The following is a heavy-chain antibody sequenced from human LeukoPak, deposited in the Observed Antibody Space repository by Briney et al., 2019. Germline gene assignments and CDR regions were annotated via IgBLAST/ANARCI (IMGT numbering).Heavy chain of an antibody. CDR2: IYYSGST. CDR3: ARTYGSGSYSSAFDI. Sequence: SETLSLTCTVSGGSISSGGYYWSWIRQHPGKGLEWIGYIYYSGSTYYNLSLKSRVTISVDTSKNQFSLKLSSVTAADTAVYYCARTYGSGSYSSAFDIWGQGTMVTVSS. D-gene: IGHD3-10*01. V-gene: IGHV4-31*03. J-gene: IGHJ3*02. CDR1: GGSISSGGYY.